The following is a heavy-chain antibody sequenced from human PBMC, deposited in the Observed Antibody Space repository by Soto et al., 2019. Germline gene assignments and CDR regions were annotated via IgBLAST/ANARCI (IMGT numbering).Heavy chain of an antibody. J-gene: IGHJ5*02. D-gene: IGHD3-16*01. CDR3: ARDDYKDGGNNWFDP. V-gene: IGHV4-4*07. CDR2: MYTKERT. Sequence: SEPLSVTCTVAGGSITNYYWSWIRQPAGKGLEWIGRMYTKERTNYNLSFKSRVTMSVDTSKNQFSLKLNAVTAADTAVYYCARDDYKDGGNNWFDPWGQGTLVTVSS. CDR1: GGSITNYY.